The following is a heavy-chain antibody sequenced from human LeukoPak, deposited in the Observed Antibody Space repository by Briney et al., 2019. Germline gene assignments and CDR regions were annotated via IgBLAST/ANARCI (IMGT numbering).Heavy chain of an antibody. CDR2: IYSGGTT. Sequence: PGGSLRLSCAASGFTVSSNYMSWVRQAPGKGLEWVSVIYSGGTTYYADSVKGRFTISRDNSKDTLYLQMNSLRAEDTAVYYCARDDRDYCSSTSCYAFDIWGQGTMVTVSS. J-gene: IGHJ3*02. CDR1: GFTVSSNY. D-gene: IGHD2-2*01. V-gene: IGHV3-53*01. CDR3: ARDDRDYCSSTSCYAFDI.